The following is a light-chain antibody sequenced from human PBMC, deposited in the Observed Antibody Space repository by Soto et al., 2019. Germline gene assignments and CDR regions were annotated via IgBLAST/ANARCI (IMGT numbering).Light chain of an antibody. CDR3: LQYNTYPWT. CDR1: QGIRND. CDR2: AAS. Sequence: DIQMTQSPSSLSASVGDRVTITCRASQGIRNDLDWYQQKPGKAPKRLIYAASSLQTGVPSRFSGSGSGTEFTLTISSLQPEDFATYYCLQYNTYPWTFGQGTRVEIK. J-gene: IGKJ1*01. V-gene: IGKV1-17*01.